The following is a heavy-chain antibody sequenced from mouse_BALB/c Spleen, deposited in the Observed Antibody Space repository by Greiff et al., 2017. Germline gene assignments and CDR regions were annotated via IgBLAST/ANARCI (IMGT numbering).Heavy chain of an antibody. J-gene: IGHJ4*01. CDR1: GYSFTDYN. CDR2: IDPYNGGT. CDR3: ARWATVVATGDYAMDY. V-gene: IGHV1S135*01. D-gene: IGHD1-1*01. Sequence: EVKLMESGPELVKPGASVKVSCKASGYSFTDYNMYWVKQSHGKSLEWIGYIDPYNGGTSYNQKFKGKATLTVDKSSSTAFMHLNSLTSEDSAVYYCARWATVVATGDYAMDYWGQGTSVTVSS.